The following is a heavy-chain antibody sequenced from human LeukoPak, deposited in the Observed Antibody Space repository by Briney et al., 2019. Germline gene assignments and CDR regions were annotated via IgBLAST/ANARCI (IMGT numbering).Heavy chain of an antibody. V-gene: IGHV3-64*01. CDR1: GFILSNYA. J-gene: IGHJ4*02. D-gene: IGHD5-12*01. Sequence: PGGSLRLSRAASGFILSNYAMHWVRQAPGKGLEYVSAISSSGDNTYYANSVKGRFTISRDNSKNTLFLQMGSLRAEDMAVYYCAREERGLAIDYWGQGTLVTVSS. CDR2: ISSSGDNT. CDR3: AREERGLAIDY.